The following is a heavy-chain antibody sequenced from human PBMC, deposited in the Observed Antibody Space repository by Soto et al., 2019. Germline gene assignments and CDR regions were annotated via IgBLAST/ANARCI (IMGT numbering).Heavy chain of an antibody. CDR1: GGSVSSGSYY. J-gene: IGHJ5*02. CDR2: IYYSGST. V-gene: IGHV4-61*01. CDR3: ARAYNWNYVPWFDP. Sequence: QVQLQESGPGLVKPSETLSLTCTVSGGSVSSGSYYWSWIRQPPGKGLEWIGYIYYSGSTNDNPSLKSRVTISVDTSKNQFSLKLSSVTAADTAVYYCARAYNWNYVPWFDPWGQGTLVTVSS. D-gene: IGHD1-7*01.